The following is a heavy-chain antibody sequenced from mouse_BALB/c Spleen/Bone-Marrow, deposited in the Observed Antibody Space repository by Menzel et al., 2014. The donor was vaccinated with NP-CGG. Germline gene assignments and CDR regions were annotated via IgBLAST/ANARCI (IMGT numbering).Heavy chain of an antibody. D-gene: IGHD2-14*01. CDR2: INTNGGTT. J-gene: IGHJ3*01. Sequence: EVQRVESGGVLVQPGGSLKLSCAASGFTFSSYDMSWVRPTPDKRLELVATINTNGGTTYYPDSVKGRFTISRDNAKSTLYLQMSSLKSADTAIYYCARNRYDWFAYWGQGTLVTVSA. CDR1: GFTFSSYD. V-gene: IGHV5-6-3*01. CDR3: ARNRYDWFAY.